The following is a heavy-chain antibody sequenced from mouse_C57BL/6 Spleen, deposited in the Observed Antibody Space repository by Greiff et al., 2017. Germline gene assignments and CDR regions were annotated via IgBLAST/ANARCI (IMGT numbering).Heavy chain of an antibody. J-gene: IGHJ2*01. CDR2: INPSNGGT. D-gene: IGHD4-1*01. CDR3: ATGTCYFDY. V-gene: IGHV1-53*01. CDR1: GYTFTSYW. Sequence: QVQLQQSGPALVQPGASVKLSCKASGYTFTSYWMHWVKQRPGQGLEWIGNINPSNGGTNYNEKFKSKATLTGDKSSSTSYMQLSSLTSEDSAVYDCATGTCYFDYWGQGTTLTVSS.